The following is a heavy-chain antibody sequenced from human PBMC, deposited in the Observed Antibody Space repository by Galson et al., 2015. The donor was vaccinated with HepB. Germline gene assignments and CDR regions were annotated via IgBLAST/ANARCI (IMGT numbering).Heavy chain of an antibody. CDR3: ARVLGGLRGWFDP. D-gene: IGHD3-16*01. V-gene: IGHV4-59*01. CDR1: GGSISSYY. CDR2: IYHSGNT. J-gene: IGHJ5*01. Sequence: LSLTCTVSGGSISSYYWSWIRQPPGKGLEWIGYIYHSGNTNYNPSLKSRVTISIDTSKSQFSLRLSSVTAADTAVYYCARVLGGLRGWFDPWGQGTLVTVSS.